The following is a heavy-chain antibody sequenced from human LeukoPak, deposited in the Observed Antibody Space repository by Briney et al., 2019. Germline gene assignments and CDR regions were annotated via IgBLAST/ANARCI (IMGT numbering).Heavy chain of an antibody. CDR2: ISASGGST. Sequence: PGGSLRLSCAASGLTSRSYVMSWVRQAPGKGLEWVSGISASGGSTYYADAVKGRFTISRDISKNTLYLQMSSLRAEDTAIYYCAQASSDYFGSGSLTFWGQGTLVTVSS. D-gene: IGHD3-10*01. V-gene: IGHV3-23*01. CDR1: GLTSRSYV. J-gene: IGHJ4*02. CDR3: AQASSDYFGSGSLTF.